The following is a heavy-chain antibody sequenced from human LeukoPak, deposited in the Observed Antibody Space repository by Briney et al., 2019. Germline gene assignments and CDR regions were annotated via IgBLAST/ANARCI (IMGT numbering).Heavy chain of an antibody. V-gene: IGHV3-53*04. CDR1: GFTVSSNY. Sequence: GGSLRLSCAASGFTVSSNYMNWVRQAPGKGLEWVSVIYSGGSTYYADSVKGRFTISRHNSKNTLYLQMNSLRAEDTAVYYCASFEIAAAGTFNYWGQGTLVTVSS. D-gene: IGHD6-13*01. J-gene: IGHJ4*02. CDR3: ASFEIAAAGTFNY. CDR2: IYSGGST.